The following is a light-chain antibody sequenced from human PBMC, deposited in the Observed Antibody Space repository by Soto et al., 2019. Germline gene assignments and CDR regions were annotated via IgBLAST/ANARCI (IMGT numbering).Light chain of an antibody. CDR2: GAS. CDR1: QGVSANH. J-gene: IGKJ3*01. Sequence: DIVLTQSPGTLSLSPGERATLSCRASQGVSANHLTWYQQKPGQAPRLLMCGASTRATGIPDRFSGSGFGTDFTLTISRLEPEDFAVYFCQQYSRSPFTFGPGTKVDI. CDR3: QQYSRSPFT. V-gene: IGKV3-20*01.